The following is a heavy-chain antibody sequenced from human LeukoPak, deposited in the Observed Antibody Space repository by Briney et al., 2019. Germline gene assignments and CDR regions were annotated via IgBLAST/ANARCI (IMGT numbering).Heavy chain of an antibody. D-gene: IGHD3-10*01. CDR3: ARDDYRGVTNFDP. CDR1: GGTFSSYA. J-gene: IGHJ5*02. CDR2: IIPIFGTA. V-gene: IGHV1-69*05. Sequence: SVKVSCKASGGTFSSYAISWVRQAPGQGLEWMGGIIPIFGTANYAQKFQGRVTITTDESTSTAYMELSSLRSEDTAVYYCARDDYRGVTNFDPWGQGTLVTVSP.